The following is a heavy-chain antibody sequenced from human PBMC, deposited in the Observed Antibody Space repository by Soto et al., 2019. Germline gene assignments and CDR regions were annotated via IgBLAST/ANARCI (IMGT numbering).Heavy chain of an antibody. CDR2: ILVGGST. D-gene: IGHD2-8*02. CDR3: AKATATGGGAFEI. CDR1: GFICSSYD. J-gene: IGHJ3*02. Sequence: GGSLRLSCAVSGFICSSYDMSWVRQAPGKGLEWVSTILVGGSTHYEDSVKGRFTISRDTSKNTVYLQMNSLTAGDMAMYYCAKATATGGGAFEICGQVTMVTVS. V-gene: IGHV3-23*01.